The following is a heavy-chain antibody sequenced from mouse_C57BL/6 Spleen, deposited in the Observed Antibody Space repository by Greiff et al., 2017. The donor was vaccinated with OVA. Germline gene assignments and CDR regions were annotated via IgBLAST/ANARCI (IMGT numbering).Heavy chain of an antibody. Sequence: QVQLKESGPGILQSSQTLSLTCSFSGFSLSTSGMGVSWIRQPSGKGLEWLAHIYWDDDKRYNPSLKSRLTISKDTSRNQVFLKITSVDTADTATYYCARSSLYYYGSSYVLSFAYWGQGTLVTVSA. V-gene: IGHV8-12*01. CDR2: IYWDDDK. CDR3: ARSSLYYYGSSYVLSFAY. D-gene: IGHD1-1*01. CDR1: GFSLSTSGMG. J-gene: IGHJ3*01.